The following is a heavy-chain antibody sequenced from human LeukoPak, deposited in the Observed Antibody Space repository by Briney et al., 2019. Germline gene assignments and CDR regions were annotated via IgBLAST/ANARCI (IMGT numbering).Heavy chain of an antibody. V-gene: IGHV4-34*01. Sequence: SETLSLTCAVYGGSFSGYYWSWIRQPPGKGLEWIGEINHSGSTNYNPSLKSRVTISVDTSKNQFSLKLSSVTAADTAVYYCATQTGRNYDFWSGYYTYYYYYGMDVWGQGTTVTVSS. D-gene: IGHD3-3*01. CDR2: INHSGST. CDR3: ATQTGRNYDFWSGYYTYYYYYGMDV. J-gene: IGHJ6*02. CDR1: GGSFSGYY.